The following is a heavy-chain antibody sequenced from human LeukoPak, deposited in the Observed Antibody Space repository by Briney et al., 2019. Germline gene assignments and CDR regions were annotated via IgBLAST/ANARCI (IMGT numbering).Heavy chain of an antibody. V-gene: IGHV3-48*04. CDR3: TRARIVGAIGY. J-gene: IGHJ4*02. CDR1: GFTFSSYS. CDR2: ISSSSTI. D-gene: IGHD1-26*01. Sequence: AGGSLRLSCAASGFTFSSYSMNWVRQAPGKGLEWVSYISSSSTIYYADSVKGRFTISRDNAKNTLYLQMNSLRAEDTAVYYCTRARIVGAIGYWGQGNLVTVSS.